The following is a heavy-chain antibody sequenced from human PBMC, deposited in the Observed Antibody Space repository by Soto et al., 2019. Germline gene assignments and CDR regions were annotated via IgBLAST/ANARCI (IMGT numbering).Heavy chain of an antibody. CDR2: INDSGNI. V-gene: IGHV4-34*01. Sequence: QVQLQQWGAGLLKPSETLSLTCAVYGGSFSGYQWTWIRQTPGKGLEWIGEINDSGNINYNPSLTSRVTILVDTAKKQISLRLSSVTAADKAVYYCARGLILWFGELSRRGGYYYYMDVWGKGTSVTVSS. D-gene: IGHD3-10*01. J-gene: IGHJ6*03. CDR1: GGSFSGYQ. CDR3: ARGLILWFGELSRRGGYYYYMDV.